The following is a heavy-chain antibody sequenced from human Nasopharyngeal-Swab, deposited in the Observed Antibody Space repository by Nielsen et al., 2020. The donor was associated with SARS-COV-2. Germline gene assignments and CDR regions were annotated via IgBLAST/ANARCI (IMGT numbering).Heavy chain of an antibody. Sequence: GSLRLSCTVSGGSINTYYWSWIRQPPGKGLEWIGYITYSGSTTYNPSLKSRVTISIDTSKNQFSLKLNSVTAADTAVYYCAKNGVGWSFDYWGQGTLVTVSS. CDR2: ITYSGST. CDR3: AKNGVGWSFDY. D-gene: IGHD6-19*01. V-gene: IGHV4-59*08. J-gene: IGHJ4*02. CDR1: GGSINTYY.